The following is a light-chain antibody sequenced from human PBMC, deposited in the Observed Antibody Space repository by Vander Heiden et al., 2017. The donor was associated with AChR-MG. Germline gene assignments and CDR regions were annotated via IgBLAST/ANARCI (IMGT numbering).Light chain of an antibody. CDR2: AAS. J-gene: IGKJ4*01. CDR3: QQSYITLT. V-gene: IGKV1-39*01. CDR1: QSISSY. Sequence: DIQMTQSPSSLSASVGDRVTITCRASQSISSYLNWYQQKPGKAPKLLIYAASSLQSGVPSRFSGSGSGTDFTLTISSLQPEDFATYYWQQSYITLTFGGGTKVEIK.